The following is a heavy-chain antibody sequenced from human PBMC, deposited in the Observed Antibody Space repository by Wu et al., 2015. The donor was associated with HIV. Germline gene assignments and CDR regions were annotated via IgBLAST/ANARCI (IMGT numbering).Heavy chain of an antibody. CDR3: VRTAYCEGDPCKGWVFPH. CDR1: GYTLNNYG. CDR2: INTYKGNT. Sequence: QGQLVQSGSEVKKPGTSVKVSCKASGYTLNNYGMSWIRQAPGQGLEWLGWINTYKGNTNYLQKVQGRFIMTMDASTSTVYMELRALRSDDTAVYYCVRTAYCEGDPCKGWVFPHWGQGTAGHRL. V-gene: IGHV1-18*01. J-gene: IGHJ1*01. D-gene: IGHD3/OR15-3a*01.